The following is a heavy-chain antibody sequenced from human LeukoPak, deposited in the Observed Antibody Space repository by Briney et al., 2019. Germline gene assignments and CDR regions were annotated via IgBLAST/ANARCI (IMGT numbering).Heavy chain of an antibody. V-gene: IGHV3-30-3*01. CDR1: GFTFSSYA. D-gene: IGHD3-3*01. CDR2: ISYDGSNK. Sequence: GRSLRLSCAASGFTFSSYAMHWVRQAPGKGLEWVAVISYDGSNKYYADSVKGRFTISRDNAKNTLFLQMNSLRAEDTAVYYCARDDFWSGYQPKGGFDCWGQGTLVTVSS. J-gene: IGHJ4*02. CDR3: ARDDFWSGYQPKGGFDC.